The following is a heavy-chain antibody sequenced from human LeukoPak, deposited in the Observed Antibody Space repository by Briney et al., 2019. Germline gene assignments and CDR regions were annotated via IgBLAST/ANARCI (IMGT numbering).Heavy chain of an antibody. J-gene: IGHJ2*01. V-gene: IGHV3-33*01. CDR2: IWHDGNTQ. D-gene: IGHD6-19*01. Sequence: GGSLSLSCAAYGFTFTTSGMHWVRQAPGKGLEWVAVIWHDGNTQYYADSVKGRFTISRDNSKNTLYLQMNGLRVEDTAIYYCASPNSVSGRLWDLALWGLGTFVTVSS. CDR3: ASPNSVSGRLWDLAL. CDR1: GFTFTTSG.